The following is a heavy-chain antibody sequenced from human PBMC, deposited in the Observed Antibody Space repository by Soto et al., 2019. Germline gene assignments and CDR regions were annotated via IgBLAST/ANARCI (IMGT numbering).Heavy chain of an antibody. CDR3: ARLSGYDYGGDY. V-gene: IGHV4-30-4*01. J-gene: IGHJ4*02. Sequence: SETLSLTCTVSGGSISSGDYYWSWIRQPPGKGLEWIGYIYYSGSTYYNPSLKSRVTISVDTSKNQFSLKLSSVTAADTAVYYCARLSGYDYGGDYWGQGTLVTVSS. CDR2: IYYSGST. CDR1: GGSISSGDYY. D-gene: IGHD5-12*01.